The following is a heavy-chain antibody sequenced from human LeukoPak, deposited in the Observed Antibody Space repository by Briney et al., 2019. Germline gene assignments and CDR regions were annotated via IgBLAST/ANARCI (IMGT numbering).Heavy chain of an antibody. V-gene: IGHV4-59*10. CDR2: IYTSGST. CDR3: ARVAMSSGWYGCFDL. CDR1: GGSFSGYY. Sequence: KPSETLSLTCAVYGGSFSGYYWSWIRQPAGKGLEWIGRIYTSGSTNYNPSLKSRVTMSVDTSKNQFSLKLNSVTAADTAVYYCARVAMSSGWYGCFDLWGRGTLVTVSS. D-gene: IGHD6-19*01. J-gene: IGHJ2*01.